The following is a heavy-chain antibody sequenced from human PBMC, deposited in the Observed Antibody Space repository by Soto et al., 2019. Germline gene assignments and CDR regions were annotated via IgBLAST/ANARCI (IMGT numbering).Heavy chain of an antibody. J-gene: IGHJ6*02. Sequence: GASVKVSCKASGYTFTSYYMHWVRQAPGQGLEWMGIINPSGGSTSYAQKFQGRVTMTRDTSTSTVYMELSSLRSEDTAVYYCARDLDIVVEGYYYGMDVWGQGTTVTVSS. CDR2: INPSGGST. CDR3: ARDLDIVVEGYYYGMDV. CDR1: GYTFTSYY. D-gene: IGHD2-15*01. V-gene: IGHV1-46*01.